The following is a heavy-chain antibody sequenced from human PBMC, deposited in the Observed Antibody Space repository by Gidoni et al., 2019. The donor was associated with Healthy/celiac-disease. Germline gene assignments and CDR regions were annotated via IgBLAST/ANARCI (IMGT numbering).Heavy chain of an antibody. V-gene: IGHV4-31*03. CDR3: ARGIVGATQIDY. CDR1: GGSTSSGGYY. Sequence: QVQLPESGPGLVKPSQTLSLTCTVSGGSTSSGGYYWRWIRQHPGKGLEWIGYIYYSGSTYYNPSLKSRVTISVDTSKNQFSLKLSSVTAADTAVYYCARGIVGATQIDYWGQGTLVTVSS. CDR2: IYYSGST. D-gene: IGHD1-26*01. J-gene: IGHJ4*02.